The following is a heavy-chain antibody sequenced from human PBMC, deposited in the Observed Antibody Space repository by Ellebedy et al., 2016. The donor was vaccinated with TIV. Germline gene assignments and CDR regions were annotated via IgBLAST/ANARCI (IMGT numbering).Heavy chain of an antibody. CDR2: ISWNSGNI. Sequence: SLKISCAASRFTFDDYAMHWVRQAPGKGLQWVSGISWNSGNIGYADSVKGRFTISRDNAKNSLYLQMNSLRAEDTALYYCAKVLMVRSATDTFDIWGQGTMVTVSS. D-gene: IGHD3-10*01. V-gene: IGHV3-9*01. CDR1: RFTFDDYA. J-gene: IGHJ3*02. CDR3: AKVLMVRSATDTFDI.